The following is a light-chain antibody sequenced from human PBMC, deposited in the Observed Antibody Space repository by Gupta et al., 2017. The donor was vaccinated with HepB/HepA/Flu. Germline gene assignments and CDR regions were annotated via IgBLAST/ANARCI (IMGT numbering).Light chain of an antibody. CDR2: SAS. CDR3: QQSYSTPIT. Sequence: DIQMTPSPSSLSASVGDRVTITCRASQIISSYLNWYQQKPGKAPKLLIYSASRLHSGVPSRFNGSGSGTDFTLTINSLQTEDFATYYCQQSYSTPITFGGGTKVDIK. CDR1: QIISSY. V-gene: IGKV1-39*01. J-gene: IGKJ4*01.